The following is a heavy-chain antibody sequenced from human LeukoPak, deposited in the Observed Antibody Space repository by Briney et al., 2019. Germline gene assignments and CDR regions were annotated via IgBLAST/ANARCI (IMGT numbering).Heavy chain of an antibody. CDR3: ARDMIGDDAFDI. CDR2: ISSSSSYI. Sequence: PGGSLRLSCAASGFTFSSYSMNWVRQAPGKGLEWVSSISSSSSYIYYADSVKGRFTISRDNAENSLYLQMNSLRAEDTAVYYCARDMIGDDAFDIWGQGTMVTVSS. J-gene: IGHJ3*02. V-gene: IGHV3-21*01. CDR1: GFTFSSYS. D-gene: IGHD3-10*02.